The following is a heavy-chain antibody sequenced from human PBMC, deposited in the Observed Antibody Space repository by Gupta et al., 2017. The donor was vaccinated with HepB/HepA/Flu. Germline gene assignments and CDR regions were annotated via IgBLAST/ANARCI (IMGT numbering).Heavy chain of an antibody. CDR2: ISRSGRYI. D-gene: IGHD5-24*01. CDR1: GFTFTGYT. CDR3: ARVRILQLRSLDY. J-gene: IGHJ4*02. V-gene: IGHV3-21*02. Sequence: EVQLVESGGGLVKPGGSLRLSCAASGFTFTGYTMDWVRQAPGKGLEWVSSISRSGRYIYYADSVKGRFTVSRDNAKNSLYLQMNSLRAEDTAVYDCARVRILQLRSLDYWGQGTLVTVSS.